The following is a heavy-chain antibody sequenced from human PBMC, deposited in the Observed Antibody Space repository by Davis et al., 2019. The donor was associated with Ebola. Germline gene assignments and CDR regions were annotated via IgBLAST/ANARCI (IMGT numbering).Heavy chain of an antibody. V-gene: IGHV3-7*03. Sequence: GESLKISCAASGFTFISYWMNWVRQAPGKGLEWVANIKQDGSEKYYVDSVKGRFTISRDNAKNSVYLQMNGLRAEDTAVYYCARTLGPAYFDYWGQGTLVTVSS. CDR1: GFTFISYW. CDR2: IKQDGSEK. J-gene: IGHJ4*02. CDR3: ARTLGPAYFDY.